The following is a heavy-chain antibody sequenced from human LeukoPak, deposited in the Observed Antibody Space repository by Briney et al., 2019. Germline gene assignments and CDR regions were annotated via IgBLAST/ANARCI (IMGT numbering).Heavy chain of an antibody. J-gene: IGHJ3*02. CDR1: GGTFSSYA. Sequence: SVKVSCKASGGTFSSYAIGWVRQAPGQGLEWMGRIIPILGIANYAQKFQGRVTITADKYTSTAYMQLSSLRSEDTAVYYCARGPWSQIHAFDIWGQGTMVTVSS. V-gene: IGHV1-69*04. CDR3: ARGPWSQIHAFDI. D-gene: IGHD4/OR15-4a*01. CDR2: IIPILGIA.